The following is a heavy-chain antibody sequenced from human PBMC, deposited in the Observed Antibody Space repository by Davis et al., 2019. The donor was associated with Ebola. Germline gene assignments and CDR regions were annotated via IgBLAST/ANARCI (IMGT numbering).Heavy chain of an antibody. CDR2: IRYDGSNK. CDR1: GFTFSSYG. Sequence: GESLKISCAASGFTFSSYGMHWVRQAPGKGLEWVAFIRYDGSNKYYADSVKGRFTISRDNSKNTLYLQMNSLRAEDTAVYYCAKVEMATSGYWGQGTLVTVSS. V-gene: IGHV3-30*02. CDR3: AKVEMATSGY. J-gene: IGHJ4*02. D-gene: IGHD5-24*01.